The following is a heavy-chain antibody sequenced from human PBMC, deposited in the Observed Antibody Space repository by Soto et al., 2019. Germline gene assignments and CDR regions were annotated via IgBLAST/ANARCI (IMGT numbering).Heavy chain of an antibody. D-gene: IGHD6-19*01. CDR1: GFTFSSYA. CDR3: ARRTSGWYLDY. V-gene: IGHV3-23*01. CDR2: ISGSDGST. J-gene: IGHJ4*02. Sequence: EVQLLESGGGLVQPGGSLRLSCAASGFTFSSYAMSWVRRAPGKGLEWVSVISGSDGSTYYADSVKGRFTISRDNSKNTLYLQMNSLRAEDTAVYYCARRTSGWYLDYWGQGTLVTVSS.